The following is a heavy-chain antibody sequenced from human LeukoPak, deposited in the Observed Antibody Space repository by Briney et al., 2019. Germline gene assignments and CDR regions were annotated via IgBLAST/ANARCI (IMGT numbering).Heavy chain of an antibody. D-gene: IGHD3-3*01. CDR2: ISASGSAT. Sequence: GGSLRLSCAASGFIFSNYGMNWVRQAPGKGLEWVAAISASGSATSYADSVRGRFTISKDNSKSTTYLQMNSLRAEDTAVFYCAKDPYLRDFWSGYFDYWGQGIPVTVSS. J-gene: IGHJ4*02. CDR3: AKDPYLRDFWSGYFDY. V-gene: IGHV3-23*01. CDR1: GFIFSNYG.